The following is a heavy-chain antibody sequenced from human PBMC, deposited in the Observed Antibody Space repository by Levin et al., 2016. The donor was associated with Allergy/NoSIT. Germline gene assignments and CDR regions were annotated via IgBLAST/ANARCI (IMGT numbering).Heavy chain of an antibody. V-gene: IGHV1-18*01. D-gene: IGHD3-22*01. Sequence: ASVKVSCKASGYTFTSYGISWVRQAPGQGLEWMGWISAYNGNTNYAQKLQGRVTMTTDTSTSTAYMELRSLRSDDTAVYYCARDLSTMIVWYFDLWGRGTLVTVSS. CDR2: ISAYNGNT. CDR3: ARDLSTMIVWYFDL. J-gene: IGHJ2*01. CDR1: GYTFTSYG.